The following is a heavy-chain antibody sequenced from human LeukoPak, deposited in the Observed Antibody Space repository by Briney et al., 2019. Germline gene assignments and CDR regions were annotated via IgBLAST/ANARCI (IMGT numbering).Heavy chain of an antibody. CDR2: ITVSGGGT. CDR3: ARGLADQILDY. J-gene: IGHJ4*02. V-gene: IGHV3-23*01. D-gene: IGHD6-19*01. Sequence: PGGSLRLSCVASGFTFSRYAMSWVRQAPGKGLEWVSAITVSGGGTFYADSVKGRFTISRDNAKNSLYLQMNSLRAEDTAVYYCARGLADQILDYWGQGTLVTVSS. CDR1: GFTFSRYA.